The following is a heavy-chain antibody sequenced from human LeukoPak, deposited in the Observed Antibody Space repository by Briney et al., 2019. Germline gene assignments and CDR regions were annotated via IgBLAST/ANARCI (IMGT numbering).Heavy chain of an antibody. V-gene: IGHV3-7*01. Sequence: GGSLRLSCAASGFTFGSCWMNWVRQTPGKGLEWVANINQDGSQKFYVDSVKGRFTISRDNSKNTLYLQMNSLRAEDTAVYYCARVVDGRPNRYSSSWALKNNWFDPWGQGTLVTVSS. D-gene: IGHD6-13*01. CDR1: GFTFGSCW. CDR3: ARVVDGRPNRYSSSWALKNNWFDP. J-gene: IGHJ5*02. CDR2: INQDGSQK.